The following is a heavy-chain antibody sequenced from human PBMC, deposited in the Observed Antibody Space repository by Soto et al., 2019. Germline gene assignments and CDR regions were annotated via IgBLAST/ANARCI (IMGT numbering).Heavy chain of an antibody. D-gene: IGHD5-18*01. CDR2: IIPMFGTA. J-gene: IGHJ4*02. CDR3: ASGIQLWLRRINNGYSG. Sequence: QVQLVQSGAGVKKPESSVKVSCKAPGGTFSTYAINWVRQAPGQGLEWMGGIIPMFGTANYAQRFQDRVTITADESTNTVYMELSSLRSEDTAVYFCASGIQLWLRRINNGYSGWGQGTLVTVSS. CDR1: GGTFSTYA. V-gene: IGHV1-69*12.